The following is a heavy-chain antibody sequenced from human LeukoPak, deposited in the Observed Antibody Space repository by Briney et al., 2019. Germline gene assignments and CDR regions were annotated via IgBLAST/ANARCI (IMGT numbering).Heavy chain of an antibody. V-gene: IGHV4-59*02. Sequence: SETLSLTCVVSGGSASGYYWGWVRQPPGRGLEWIGYVYYSGSTNYNPSFKSRITISVDTSRNQFSLQLSSVTAADTAVYYCARIHRYCSGGACYVLDNWGQGTLVAVSS. D-gene: IGHD2-15*01. CDR2: VYYSGST. CDR1: GGSASGYY. J-gene: IGHJ4*02. CDR3: ARIHRYCSGGACYVLDN.